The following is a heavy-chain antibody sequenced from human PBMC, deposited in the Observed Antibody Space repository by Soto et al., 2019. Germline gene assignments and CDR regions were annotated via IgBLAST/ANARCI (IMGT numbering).Heavy chain of an antibody. D-gene: IGHD6-19*01. CDR3: ARLVRGLVPSDYYYGMDV. J-gene: IGHJ6*02. Sequence: QVQLVQSGAEVKKPGSSVKVSCKASGGTFSSYAISWVRQAPGQGLEWMGGIIPIFGTANYAQKFQGRVTITADKSTSTAYMELSSLRSEDTAVYYCARLVRGLVPSDYYYGMDVWGQGTTVTVSS. CDR2: IIPIFGTA. V-gene: IGHV1-69*06. CDR1: GGTFSSYA.